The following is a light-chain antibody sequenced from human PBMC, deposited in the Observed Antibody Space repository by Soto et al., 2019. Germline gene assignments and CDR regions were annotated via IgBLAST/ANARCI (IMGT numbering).Light chain of an antibody. CDR1: QSVSSNF. CDR2: GAT. CDR3: HHYGRSAIFT. J-gene: IGKJ3*01. Sequence: EIVMTQSPGTLSLSPGERATLSCRASQSVSSNFLAWYQQRPGQPPMLLMDGATSRTAGIPDRFSGSGSGTDFTLTIIRLEHEDFSVYYCHHYGRSAIFTFGPGTTVDIK. V-gene: IGKV3-20*01.